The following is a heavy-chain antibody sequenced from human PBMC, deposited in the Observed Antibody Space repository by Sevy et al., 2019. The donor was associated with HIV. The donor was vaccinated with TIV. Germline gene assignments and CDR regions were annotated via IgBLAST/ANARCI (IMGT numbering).Heavy chain of an antibody. CDR1: GFTFSSYW. CDR3: ATPSHPNYYYYMDV. Sequence: GGSLRLSCAASGFTFSSYWMHWVRQAPGKGLVWVSRINSDGSSTRYADSVKGRFTISRDNAKNTLYLQMNSLRAEDTAVYYCATPSHPNYYYYMDVWGKGTTVTVSS. V-gene: IGHV3-74*01. CDR2: INSDGSST. J-gene: IGHJ6*03.